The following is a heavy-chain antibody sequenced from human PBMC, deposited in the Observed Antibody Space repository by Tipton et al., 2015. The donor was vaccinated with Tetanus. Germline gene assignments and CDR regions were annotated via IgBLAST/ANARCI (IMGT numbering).Heavy chain of an antibody. CDR3: ARRGYCSSTSCPPSGFDP. D-gene: IGHD2-2*01. CDR1: GGSISSSSYY. CDR2: IYYSGST. J-gene: IGHJ5*02. Sequence: TLSLTCTVSGGSISSSSYYWGWIRQPPGKGLEWIGSIYYSGSTYYNPSLKSRVTISVDTSKNQFSLKLSSVTAADTAVYYCARRGYCSSTSCPPSGFDPWGQGTLVTVSS. V-gene: IGHV4-39*01.